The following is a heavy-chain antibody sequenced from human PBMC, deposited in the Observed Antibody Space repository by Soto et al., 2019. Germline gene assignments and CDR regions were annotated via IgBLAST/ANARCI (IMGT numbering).Heavy chain of an antibody. Sequence: QVQLQESGPGLVKPSQTLSITCTVSGGSISSVDCYWNWIRQHPVKGLEWIGYIHYGGTTLYNPSLKSRITISVDTSNNQFALNLSAGTAADTAMYDCARTTQGLDFGGQGTLVTVSS. CDR3: ARTTQGLDF. CDR2: IHYGGTT. CDR1: GGSISSVDCY. J-gene: IGHJ4*02. V-gene: IGHV4-31*03. D-gene: IGHD4-17*01.